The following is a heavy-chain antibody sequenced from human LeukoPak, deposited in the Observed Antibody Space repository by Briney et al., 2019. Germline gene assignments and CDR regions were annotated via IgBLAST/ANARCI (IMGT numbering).Heavy chain of an antibody. CDR3: ARDLGSTVIVGGDAFDL. V-gene: IGHV1-2*02. CDR1: GYIFGDYY. Sequence: ASVKVSCKASGYIFGDYYLHWVRQAPGQGLEWMGWMNPNSGGTNYAQKFQGRITMTGDTSTAYLELSRLRSGDTAVYYCARDLGSTVIVGGDAFDLWGQGTMVTVSS. CDR2: MNPNSGGT. J-gene: IGHJ3*01. D-gene: IGHD2/OR15-2a*01.